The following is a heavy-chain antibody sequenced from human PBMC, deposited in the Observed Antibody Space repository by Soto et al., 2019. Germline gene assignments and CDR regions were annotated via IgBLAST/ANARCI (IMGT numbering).Heavy chain of an antibody. CDR2: ISYSGGGT. D-gene: IGHD2-2*01. Sequence: PGGSLRLSCAASGFTFSKYAMTWARQAPGKGLEWVSAISYSGGGTYYVDSVKGRFTVSRHNSKNTLYLQMNSLRAEDTAVYYCARGLEVYCISTSCYRYGMDVWGQGTTVTVSS. CDR3: ARGLEVYCISTSCYRYGMDV. V-gene: IGHV3-23*01. CDR1: GFTFSKYA. J-gene: IGHJ6*02.